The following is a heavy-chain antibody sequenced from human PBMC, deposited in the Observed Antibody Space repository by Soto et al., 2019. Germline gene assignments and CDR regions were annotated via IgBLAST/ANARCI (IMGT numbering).Heavy chain of an antibody. Sequence: GGSLRLSCAASGFTFSSYAMHWVRQAPGKGLEWVAVISYDGSNKYYADSVKGRFTISRDNSKNTLYLQMNSLRAEDTAVYYCARAKQLVFDYWGQGTLVTVSS. J-gene: IGHJ4*02. CDR3: ARAKQLVFDY. V-gene: IGHV3-30-3*01. CDR1: GFTFSSYA. D-gene: IGHD6-13*01. CDR2: ISYDGSNK.